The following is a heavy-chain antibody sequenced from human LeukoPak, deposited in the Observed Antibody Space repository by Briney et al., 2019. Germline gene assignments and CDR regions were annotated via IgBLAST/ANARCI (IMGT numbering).Heavy chain of an antibody. J-gene: IGHJ4*02. CDR3: ARYGDYGFDR. D-gene: IGHD4-17*01. CDR1: GGSIRSGNYY. CDR2: IYDSGST. Sequence: SQTLSLTCTVSGGSIRSGNYYWSWIRQPPGKGLEWIGYIYDSGSTYYNRSLQSRVTISVDASKNQFSLKLSSVTAADTAVYYCARYGDYGFDRWGQGTLVTVSS. V-gene: IGHV4-30-4*01.